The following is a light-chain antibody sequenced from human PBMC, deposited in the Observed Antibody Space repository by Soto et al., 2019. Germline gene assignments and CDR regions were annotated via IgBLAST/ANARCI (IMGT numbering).Light chain of an antibody. V-gene: IGKV3-20*01. J-gene: IGKJ3*01. CDR2: GAS. CDR1: QSVSSNY. Sequence: EIVLTQSPGTLSLSPGERATLSCRASQSVSSNYLAWYQQKPGQAPRLLIYGASTRATGIPDRFSGSGSGTDFTLTISRLEPEDVALYYCQQYGNSLFTFGPGTKVDIK. CDR3: QQYGNSLFT.